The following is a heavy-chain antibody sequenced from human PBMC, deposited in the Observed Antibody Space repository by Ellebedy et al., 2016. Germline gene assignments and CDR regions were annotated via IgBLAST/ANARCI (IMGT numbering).Heavy chain of an antibody. J-gene: IGHJ4*02. CDR3: ARDLYGDYDLTYYFDY. V-gene: IGHV1-3*01. Sequence: QGRVTITRDTSASTAYMELSSLRSEDTAVYYCARDLYGDYDLTYYFDYWGQGTLVTVSS. D-gene: IGHD4-17*01.